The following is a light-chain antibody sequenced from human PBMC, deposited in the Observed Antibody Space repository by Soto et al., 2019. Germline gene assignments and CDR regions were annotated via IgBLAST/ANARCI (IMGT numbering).Light chain of an antibody. Sequence: EIVLTQSPGTLSLSPGEIATLYFSASQSVSRSYLAWYQHRPGQAPRLLIYQTSIRAAGIPARFSASGSGTDFTLTISDVQPEDFALYYCHQRQSWPRTFGQGTKVDIK. J-gene: IGKJ1*01. CDR1: QSVSRSY. CDR3: HQRQSWPRT. V-gene: IGKV3D-20*02. CDR2: QTS.